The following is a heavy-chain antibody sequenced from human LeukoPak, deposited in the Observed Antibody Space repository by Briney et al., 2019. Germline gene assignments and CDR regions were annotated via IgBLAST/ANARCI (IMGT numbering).Heavy chain of an antibody. CDR2: ISYDGSED. CDR1: GFPFNKYG. CDR3: AKDLENCSGGSCYPHGLDY. V-gene: IGHV3-30*18. D-gene: IGHD2-15*01. J-gene: IGHJ4*02. Sequence: GRSLRLSCAASGFPFNKYGMLWVRQAPGKGLDWLAVISYDGSEDYYADSVKGRFTISKDKSKDTVNLQMNSLRAEDTAVYYCAKDLENCSGGSCYPHGLDYWGQGTLVTVSS.